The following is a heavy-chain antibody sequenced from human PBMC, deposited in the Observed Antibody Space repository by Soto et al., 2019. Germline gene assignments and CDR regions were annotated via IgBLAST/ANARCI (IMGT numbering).Heavy chain of an antibody. Sequence: QLQLQESGPGLVKPSETLSLTCTVSGGSISSTNYYWGWIRQSPGKGLEWIGNIKYTGSTYYNPSLKSRVTISVDTSKDQFSLKLSSVTAADTAVYYCAIHSGSYRPFDYWGHGTLVTVSS. D-gene: IGHD3-16*02. V-gene: IGHV4-39*01. CDR3: AIHSGSYRPFDY. J-gene: IGHJ4*01. CDR1: GGSISSTNYY. CDR2: IKYTGST.